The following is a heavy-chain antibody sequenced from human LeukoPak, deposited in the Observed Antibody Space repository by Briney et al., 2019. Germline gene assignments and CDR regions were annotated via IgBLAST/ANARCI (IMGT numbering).Heavy chain of an antibody. V-gene: IGHV1-24*01. CDR1: GYTLTELS. D-gene: IGHD3-10*01. CDR3: ATGGSSMVRGVLYYFDY. CDR2: FDPEDGET. J-gene: IGHJ4*02. Sequence: ASVKVSCKVSGYTLTELSIHWVRQAPGKGHEWMGGFDPEDGETIYAQKFQGRVTMTEDTSTDTAYMELSSLRSEDTAVYYCATGGSSMVRGVLYYFDYWGQGTLVTVSS.